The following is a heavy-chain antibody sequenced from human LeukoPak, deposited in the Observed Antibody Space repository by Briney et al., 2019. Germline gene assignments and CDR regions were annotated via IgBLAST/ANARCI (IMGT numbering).Heavy chain of an antibody. J-gene: IGHJ4*02. CDR2: IIPIFGTA. CDR1: GGTFSSYA. Sequence: SVKVSCKASGGTFSSYAISWARQAPGQGLEWMGGIIPIFGTANYAQKFQGRVTITADKSTSTAYMELRSLRSDDTAVYYCARHVLKHIVVVTAISPFDYWGQGTLVTVSS. V-gene: IGHV1-69*06. CDR3: ARHVLKHIVVVTAISPFDY. D-gene: IGHD2-21*02.